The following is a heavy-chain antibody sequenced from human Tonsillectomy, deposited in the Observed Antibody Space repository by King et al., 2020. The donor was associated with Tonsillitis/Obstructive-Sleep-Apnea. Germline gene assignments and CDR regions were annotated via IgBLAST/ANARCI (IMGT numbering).Heavy chain of an antibody. V-gene: IGHV3-23*04. CDR1: GFTFSSYA. J-gene: IGHJ5*02. CDR3: ARDQYSSTSFYH. CDR2: FSGSGGST. Sequence: VQLVESGGGLVQPGGSLRLSCAASGFTFSSYAMSWVRQAPGKGLEWVSAFSGSGGSTFYADSVKGRFTISRDNSKNTLYLQMNSLRAEDTAVYYCARDQYSSTSFYHWGQGTLVTVSS. D-gene: IGHD2-2*01.